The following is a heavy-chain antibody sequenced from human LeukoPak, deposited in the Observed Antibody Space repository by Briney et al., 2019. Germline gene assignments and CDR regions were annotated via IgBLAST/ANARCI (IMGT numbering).Heavy chain of an antibody. CDR3: AREAEGGYCSGGSCFNWFDP. V-gene: IGHV3-30-3*01. D-gene: IGHD2-15*01. CDR2: ISYDGSNK. Sequence: GGSLRLSCAASGVTFSSYAMHWVRQAPGKGLEWVAVISYDGSNKYYADSVKGRFTISRDNSNNTLYLQMNSLRAEGTAVYYCAREAEGGYCSGGSCFNWFDPWGQGTLVTVSS. CDR1: GVTFSSYA. J-gene: IGHJ5*02.